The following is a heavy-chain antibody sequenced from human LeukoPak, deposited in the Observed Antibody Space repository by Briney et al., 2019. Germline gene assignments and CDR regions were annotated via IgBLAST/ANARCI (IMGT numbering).Heavy chain of an antibody. CDR3: AKDFVPPLLWFGELLENYYGMDV. D-gene: IGHD3-10*01. J-gene: IGHJ6*02. V-gene: IGHV3-23*01. CDR2: ISGSGGST. CDR1: GFTFSSYA. Sequence: PGGSLRLSCAASGFTFSSYAMSWVRQAPGKGLEWVSAISGSGGSTYYADSVKGRFTISRDNSKNTLYLQMNSLRAEDTAVYYCAKDFVPPLLWFGELLENYYGMDVWGQGTTVTVSS.